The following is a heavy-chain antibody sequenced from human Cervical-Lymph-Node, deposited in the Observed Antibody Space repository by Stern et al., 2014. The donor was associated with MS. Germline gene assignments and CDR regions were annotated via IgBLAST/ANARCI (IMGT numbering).Heavy chain of an antibody. CDR2: INPSGGST. V-gene: IGHV1-46*01. CDR1: GYTFISYY. D-gene: IGHD6-19*01. J-gene: IGHJ6*02. Sequence: VQLVQSGAEVKTPGASVKLSCKASGYTFISYYMHWVRQAPGQGLEWMGIINPSGGSTSYAQKFQGRVTMTRDTSTNKVYMELSSLRSEDTAVYYCAREVAGHRLGMMDVWGQGTSVTVS. CDR3: AREVAGHRLGMMDV.